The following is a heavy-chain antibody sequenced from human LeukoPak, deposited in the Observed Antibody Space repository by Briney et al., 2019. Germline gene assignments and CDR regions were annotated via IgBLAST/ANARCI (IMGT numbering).Heavy chain of an antibody. J-gene: IGHJ4*02. D-gene: IGHD5-12*01. Sequence: GGSLRLSCAGSGFTFETYAMTWVRQAPGKRLEWVSVIGPSGAVTHYAESVKGRFTISRDNSKNTLYLQMNSLRVEDTAIYFCAKYATGYAPNFDYWGQGTQVTVSS. CDR2: IGPSGAVT. V-gene: IGHV3-23*01. CDR1: GFTFETYA. CDR3: AKYATGYAPNFDY.